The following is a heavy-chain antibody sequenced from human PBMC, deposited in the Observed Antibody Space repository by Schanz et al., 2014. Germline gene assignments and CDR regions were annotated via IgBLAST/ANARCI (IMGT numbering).Heavy chain of an antibody. J-gene: IGHJ4*02. Sequence: VQLVESGGGLVQPGGSLRLSCSASGFTFSSYSMYWVRQAPGKGLEYVSVISSNGGSTDFADSVKGRFTTSRDNGKKSMYLQMNSLRAEDTAVYYCARLDSSSWYPRYWGQGTLVTVSS. CDR1: GFTFSSYS. CDR2: ISSNGGST. V-gene: IGHV3-64*04. CDR3: ARLDSSSWYPRY. D-gene: IGHD6-13*01.